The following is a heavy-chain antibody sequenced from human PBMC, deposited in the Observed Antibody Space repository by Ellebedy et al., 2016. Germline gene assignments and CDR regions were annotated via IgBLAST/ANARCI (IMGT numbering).Heavy chain of an antibody. CDR3: ARGKTYYDFWSGKIHAFDI. J-gene: IGHJ3*02. CDR1: GYSISSGYY. CDR2: IYHSGST. V-gene: IGHV4-38-2*02. Sequence: SETLSLXCTVSGYSISSGYYWGWIRQPPGKGLEWIGSIYHSGSTYYNPSLKSRVTISVDTSKNQFSLKLSSVTAADTAVYYCARGKTYYDFWSGKIHAFDIWGQGTMVTVSS. D-gene: IGHD3-3*01.